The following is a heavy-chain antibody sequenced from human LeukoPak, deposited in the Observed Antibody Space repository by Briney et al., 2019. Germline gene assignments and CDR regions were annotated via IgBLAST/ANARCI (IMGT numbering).Heavy chain of an antibody. Sequence: GGSLRVSCAASEFTLSSYEMNWVRQAPGKGLEWVSYISTSGSTIYYADSVKGRFPISRDNAKNSLYLQMNSLRADDTGVYYCARTGKNWNYFDNWGQGTLVTVSS. CDR2: ISTSGSTI. J-gene: IGHJ4*02. V-gene: IGHV3-48*03. D-gene: IGHD1-1*01. CDR3: ARTGKNWNYFDN. CDR1: EFTLSSYE.